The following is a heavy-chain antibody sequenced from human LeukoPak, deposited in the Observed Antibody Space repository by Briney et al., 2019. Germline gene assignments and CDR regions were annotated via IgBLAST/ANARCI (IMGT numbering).Heavy chain of an antibody. V-gene: IGHV4-59*12. Sequence: KPSETLSLTCSVSGASISRYYWSWIRQPPGKGLEWIGYFHHSGNTNYSPSLSSRITMSVDTSKNQFSQRLNSVTAADTAIYYCARRAAALDSWGQGTLVTVSS. CDR1: GASISRYY. J-gene: IGHJ4*02. CDR3: ARRAAALDS. CDR2: FHHSGNT. D-gene: IGHD6-13*01.